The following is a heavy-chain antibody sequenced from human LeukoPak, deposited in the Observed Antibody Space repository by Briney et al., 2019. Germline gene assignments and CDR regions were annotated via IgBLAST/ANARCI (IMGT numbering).Heavy chain of an antibody. CDR2: INPNSGGT. CDR1: GYTFTGYY. J-gene: IGHJ5*02. Sequence: GASVKVSCKASGYTFTGYYMHWVRQAPGQGLEWMGRINPNSGGTNYAQKFQGRVTMTRDTSISTAYMELGRLRSDDTAVYYCARDYYDSSGSYKNWFDPWGQGTLVTVSS. D-gene: IGHD3-22*01. V-gene: IGHV1-2*06. CDR3: ARDYYDSSGSYKNWFDP.